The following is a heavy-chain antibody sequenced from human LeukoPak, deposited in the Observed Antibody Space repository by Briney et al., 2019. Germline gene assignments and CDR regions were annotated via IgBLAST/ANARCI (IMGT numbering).Heavy chain of an antibody. CDR1: GFTVSSNY. Sequence: GGSLRLSCAASGFTVSSNYMSWVRQAPGKGLEWVAVISYDGSNKYYADSVKGRFTISRDNSKNTLYLQMNSLRAEDTAVYYCARVARYGTHYFDYWGQGTLVTVSS. CDR2: ISYDGSNK. CDR3: ARVARYGTHYFDY. D-gene: IGHD3-16*02. V-gene: IGHV3-30-3*01. J-gene: IGHJ4*02.